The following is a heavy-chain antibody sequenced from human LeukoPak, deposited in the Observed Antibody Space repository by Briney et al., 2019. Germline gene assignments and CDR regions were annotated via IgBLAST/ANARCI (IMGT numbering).Heavy chain of an antibody. Sequence: SETLSLTCTVSGYSISSGYYWGWIRQPPGKGLEWIGNIYPTGSTYYNPSLKSRVTISVDTSKNQFSLKLSSVTAADTAVYYCARDGMTNYDSSGYYSDYWGQGTLVTVSS. V-gene: IGHV4-38-2*02. CDR1: GYSISSGYY. D-gene: IGHD3-22*01. CDR3: ARDGMTNYDSSGYYSDY. CDR2: IYPTGST. J-gene: IGHJ4*02.